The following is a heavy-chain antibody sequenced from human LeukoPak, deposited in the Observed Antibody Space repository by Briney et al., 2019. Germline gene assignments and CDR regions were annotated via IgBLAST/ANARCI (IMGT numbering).Heavy chain of an antibody. Sequence: ASVKVSCKASGYTFTGYYMHWVRQAPGQGLEWMGWISPNSGGTNYAQKFQGRVTMTRDTSISTAYMELSRLRSDDTAVYYCARVARRYSSLWFDPWGQGTLVTVSS. D-gene: IGHD6-19*01. CDR2: ISPNSGGT. CDR1: GYTFTGYY. CDR3: ARVARRYSSLWFDP. V-gene: IGHV1-2*02. J-gene: IGHJ5*02.